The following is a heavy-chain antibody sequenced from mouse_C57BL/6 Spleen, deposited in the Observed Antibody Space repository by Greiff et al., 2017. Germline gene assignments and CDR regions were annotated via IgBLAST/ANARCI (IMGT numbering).Heavy chain of an antibody. CDR2: IHPNSGST. CDR1: GYTFTSYW. CDR3: ARWGYDVMDY. Sequence: VQLQQPEAELVKPGASVKLSCKASGYTFTSYWMHWVKQRPGQGLEWIGMIHPNSGSTNYNEKFKSKATLTVDKSSSTAYMQLSSLTSEDSAVYYCARWGYDVMDYWGQGTSVTVSS. J-gene: IGHJ4*01. V-gene: IGHV1-64*01. D-gene: IGHD2-2*01.